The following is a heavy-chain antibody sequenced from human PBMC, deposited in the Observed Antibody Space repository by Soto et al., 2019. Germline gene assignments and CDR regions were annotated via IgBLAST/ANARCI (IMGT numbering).Heavy chain of an antibody. Sequence: SETLSLTCTVSGGSISSSSYYWGWIRQPPGKGREWIGSIYYSGSTYYNPTLKSRVTISVDTSKNQFSLKLSSVNAADTAVYYCARRSQYSSSPADAFDIWGQGTMVTVSS. CDR2: IYYSGST. CDR1: GGSISSSSYY. J-gene: IGHJ3*02. D-gene: IGHD6-6*01. CDR3: ARRSQYSSSPADAFDI. V-gene: IGHV4-39*01.